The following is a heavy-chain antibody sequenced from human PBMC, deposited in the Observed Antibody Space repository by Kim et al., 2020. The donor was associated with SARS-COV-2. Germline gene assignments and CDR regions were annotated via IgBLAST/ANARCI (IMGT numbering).Heavy chain of an antibody. CDR1: GFNFSKTW. D-gene: IGHD3-10*01. CDR3: TTDYYNRFS. CDR2: SESKPDGGTT. V-gene: IGHV3-15*04. J-gene: IGHJ4*02. Sequence: GGSLRLSCAASGFNFSKTWMSWVRQAPGKGLEWVGRSESKPDGGTTAAPVKGRFTISRDDSKNTLYLQMDSLEAEDTAVYFCTTDYYNRFSWGQGTLVTVSS.